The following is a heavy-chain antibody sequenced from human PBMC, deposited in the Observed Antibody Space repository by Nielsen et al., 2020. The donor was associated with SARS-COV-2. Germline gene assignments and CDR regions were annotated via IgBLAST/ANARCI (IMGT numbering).Heavy chain of an antibody. J-gene: IGHJ4*02. V-gene: IGHV3-11*03. CDR1: GFTFSDYY. CDR3: ARLWDDGYYFDTGPYDY. Sequence: GGSLRLSCAASGFTFSDYYMSWIRQAPGKGLEWVSYISSSSSYTNYADSVKGRFTISRDNAKNTLYLQMNSLRAEDTAVYYCARLWDDGYYFDTGPYDYWGQGALVTVSS. D-gene: IGHD3-22*01. CDR2: ISSSSSYT.